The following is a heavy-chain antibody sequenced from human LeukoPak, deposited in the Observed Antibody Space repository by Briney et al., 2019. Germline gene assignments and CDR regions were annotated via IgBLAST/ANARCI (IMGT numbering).Heavy chain of an antibody. CDR1: GGTFSSYT. V-gene: IGHV1-69*02. J-gene: IGHJ4*02. CDR3: ARGGWLRSYYFDY. D-gene: IGHD5-12*01. Sequence: SVKVSCKASGGTFSSYTISWVRQAPGQGLEWMGRIIPILGIANYAQKFQGRVTITADKSTSTAYMELSSLRSDDTAVYYCARGGWLRSYYFDYWGQGTLVTVSS. CDR2: IIPILGIA.